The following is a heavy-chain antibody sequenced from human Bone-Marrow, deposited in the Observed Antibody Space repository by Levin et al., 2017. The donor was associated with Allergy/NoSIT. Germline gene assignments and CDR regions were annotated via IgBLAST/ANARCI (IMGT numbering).Heavy chain of an antibody. CDR3: ARQRDSGWPMDAFDI. V-gene: IGHV4-39*01. Sequence: SQTLSLTCTVSGGSISSSSYYWGWIRQPPGKGLEWIGSIYYSGSTYYNPSLKSRVTISVDTSKNQFSLKLSSVTAADTAVYYCARQRDSGWPMDAFDIWGQGTMVTVSS. CDR2: IYYSGST. J-gene: IGHJ3*02. CDR1: GGSISSSSYY. D-gene: IGHD6-19*01.